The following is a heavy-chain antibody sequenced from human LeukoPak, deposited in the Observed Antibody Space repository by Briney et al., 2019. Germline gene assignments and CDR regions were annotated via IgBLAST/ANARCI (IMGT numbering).Heavy chain of an antibody. Sequence: PSETLSLTCTVSGGSISSYSWSWIRQPPGKGLEWIGYIYYSGSTNYNPSLKSRVTISVDTSKNQVSLKLSSVTAADTAVYYCAISTVADPYHFDYWGQGTLVTVSS. V-gene: IGHV4-59*01. D-gene: IGHD4-23*01. CDR2: IYYSGST. J-gene: IGHJ4*02. CDR3: AISTVADPYHFDY. CDR1: GGSISSYS.